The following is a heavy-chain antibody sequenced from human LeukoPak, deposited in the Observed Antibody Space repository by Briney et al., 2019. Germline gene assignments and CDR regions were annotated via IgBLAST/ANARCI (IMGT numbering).Heavy chain of an antibody. CDR3: ARRHGIQLGDYYGMDV. Sequence: KPGGSLRLSCAAPGFTFSDYYMSWIRQAPGKGLEWVSYISSSGSTIYYADSVKGRFTISRDNAKNSLYLQMNSLRAEDTAVYYCARRHGIQLGDYYGMDVWGQGTTVTVSS. J-gene: IGHJ6*02. CDR2: ISSSGSTI. CDR1: GFTFSDYY. V-gene: IGHV3-11*01. D-gene: IGHD5-18*01.